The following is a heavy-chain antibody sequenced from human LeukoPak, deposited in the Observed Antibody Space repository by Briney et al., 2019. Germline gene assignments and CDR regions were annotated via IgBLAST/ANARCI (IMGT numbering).Heavy chain of an antibody. J-gene: IGHJ6*03. V-gene: IGHV1-18*01. CDR1: GYTVTSYG. CDR2: ISAYNGNT. CDR3: ARDLIRGSLWFGDDEYYMDG. Sequence: ASVKVSFTASGYTVTSYGISWVRQAPGQGLEWMGWISAYNGNTNHAQKLQGRVTMTTDTSTSTAYLELRSLRSDDTAVYYCARDLIRGSLWFGDDEYYMDGWGKGTTVTVSS. D-gene: IGHD3-10*01.